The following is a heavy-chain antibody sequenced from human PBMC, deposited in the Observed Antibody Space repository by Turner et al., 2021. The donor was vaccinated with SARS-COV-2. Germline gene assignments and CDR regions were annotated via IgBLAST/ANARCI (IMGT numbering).Heavy chain of an antibody. CDR2: IDSSSSTI. V-gene: IGHV3-48*01. Sequence: EVHLVESGGGLVRPGGSLRLSCVASGFTFSTYSMNWVRQAPGKGLEWVSYIDSSSSTIYYADSVKGRFTISRDNAKNSLYLQMNSLRADDTAVYYCASPFDYWGQGTLVTVSS. CDR1: GFTFSTYS. CDR3: ASPFDY. J-gene: IGHJ4*02.